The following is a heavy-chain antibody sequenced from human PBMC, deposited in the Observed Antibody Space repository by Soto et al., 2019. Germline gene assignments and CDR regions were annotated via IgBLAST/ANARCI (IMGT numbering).Heavy chain of an antibody. CDR3: ARGHNQGAYSSGWYWLDP. Sequence: ASLKVSCKASGYPFTSYDINWVRQATGQGLEWMGWMNPNSGNTGYAQKFQGRVTMTRNTSISTAYMELSSLRSEDTAVYYCARGHNQGAYSSGWYWLDPWGQGTLVTVSS. CDR2: MNPNSGNT. J-gene: IGHJ5*02. CDR1: GYPFTSYD. D-gene: IGHD6-19*01. V-gene: IGHV1-8*01.